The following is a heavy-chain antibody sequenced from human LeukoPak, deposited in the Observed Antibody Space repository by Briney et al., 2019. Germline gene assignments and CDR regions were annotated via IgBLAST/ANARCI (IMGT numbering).Heavy chain of an antibody. J-gene: IGHJ4*01. CDR2: INPNSGGT. Sequence: ASVKVSCKASGYTFTGYYMHWVRQAPGQGLEWMGWINPNSGGTNYAQKFQGRVTMTRDTSISTAYMELSRLRSDDTAVYYCARVADVLRFLEWLLYWGHGTLVTVSS. V-gene: IGHV1-2*02. CDR1: GYTFTGYY. D-gene: IGHD3-3*01. CDR3: ARVADVLRFLEWLLY.